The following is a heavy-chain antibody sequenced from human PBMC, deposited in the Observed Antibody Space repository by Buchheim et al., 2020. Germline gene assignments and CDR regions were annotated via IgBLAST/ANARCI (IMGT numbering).Heavy chain of an antibody. CDR2: ISSSASTI. CDR3: VRQLSYDPHWFDP. J-gene: IGHJ5*02. CDR1: GFTFSDYY. D-gene: IGHD3-3*01. Sequence: VQLVESGGGLVQPGGSLRLSCAASGFTFSDYYMSWIRQAPGKGLEWLSYISSSASTIYYADSVKGRFTISRDNARNSLYLQMNSLRAEDTALYYCVRQLSYDPHWFDPWGQGTL. V-gene: IGHV3-11*01.